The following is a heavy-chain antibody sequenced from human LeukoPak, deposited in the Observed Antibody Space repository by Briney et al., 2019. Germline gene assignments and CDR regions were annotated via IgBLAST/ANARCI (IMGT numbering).Heavy chain of an antibody. Sequence: SVKVSCKASGFTFSSSAVQWVRQARGQRLEWIGWIVVGSGNSDYAQKFQERVTITRDMSTSTAYMELSSLRSEDTAVYYCAADLPYSNYGPLDYWGQGTLVTVSS. D-gene: IGHD4-11*01. J-gene: IGHJ4*02. V-gene: IGHV1-58*01. CDR3: AADLPYSNYGPLDY. CDR2: IVVGSGNS. CDR1: GFTFSSSA.